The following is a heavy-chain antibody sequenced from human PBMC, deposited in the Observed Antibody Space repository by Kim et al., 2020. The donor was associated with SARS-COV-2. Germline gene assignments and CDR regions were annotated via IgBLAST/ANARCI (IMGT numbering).Heavy chain of an antibody. CDR3: ARRQDDSSGYSYYYYGMDV. V-gene: IGHV4-39*01. J-gene: IGHJ6*02. CDR1: GGSISSSSYY. D-gene: IGHD3-22*01. Sequence: SETLSLTCTVSGGSISSSSYYWGWIRQPPGKGLEWIGSIYYSGSTYYNPSLKSRVTISVDTSKNQFSLKLSSVTAADTAVYYCARRQDDSSGYSYYYYGMDVWGQGTTVTVSS. CDR2: IYYSGST.